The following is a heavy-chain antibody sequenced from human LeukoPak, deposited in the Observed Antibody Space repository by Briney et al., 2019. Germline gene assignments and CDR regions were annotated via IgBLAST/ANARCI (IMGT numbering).Heavy chain of an antibody. V-gene: IGHV4-34*01. Sequence: PSGTLSLTCAVYGGSFSGYYWSWIRQPPGKGLEWIGDIDHSGSANYNPSLKSRVTTSVDTSKNQFSLKVSSVTAADTAVYYCARARGTEAIDYWGQGTLVTVSS. CDR3: ARARGTEAIDY. J-gene: IGHJ4*02. CDR2: IDHSGSA. CDR1: GGSFSGYY. D-gene: IGHD6-25*01.